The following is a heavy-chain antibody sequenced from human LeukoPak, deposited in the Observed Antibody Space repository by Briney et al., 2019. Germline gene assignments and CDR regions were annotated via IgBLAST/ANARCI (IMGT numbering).Heavy chain of an antibody. V-gene: IGHV3-9*01. CDR2: ITWNTGSI. CDR1: GFTFDDYA. J-gene: IGHJ2*01. D-gene: IGHD3-22*01. CDR3: AKVPISTSGYPGGIWYFDL. Sequence: PGRSLRLSCAASGFTFDDYAMHWVRQAPGTGLEWVSGITWNTGSISYADSVKGRFTISRDNTKNSLYLQMNSLRAEDTALYYCAKVPISTSGYPGGIWYFDLWGRGTLVTVSS.